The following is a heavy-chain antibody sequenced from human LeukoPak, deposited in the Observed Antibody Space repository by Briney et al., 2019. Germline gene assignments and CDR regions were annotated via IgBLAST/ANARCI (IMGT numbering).Heavy chain of an antibody. CDR2: IKQDGSEK. D-gene: IGHD2-2*01. Sequence: GGSLRLSCVASRLTFTNYWMNWVRQAPGKGLEWVASIKQDGSEKFYVDSVKGRFTISRDNARNSLYLQMNSLRVEDTAVYYCVTIASRRDDEEYRGQYNWFDAWGQGTLVTVSS. CDR3: VTIASRRDDEEYRGQYNWFDA. J-gene: IGHJ5*02. V-gene: IGHV3-7*01. CDR1: RLTFTNYW.